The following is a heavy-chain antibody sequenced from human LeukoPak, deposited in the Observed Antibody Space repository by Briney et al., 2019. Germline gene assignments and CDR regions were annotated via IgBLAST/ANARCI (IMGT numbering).Heavy chain of an antibody. V-gene: IGHV4-39*07. CDR3: ARDLIYYDSSGYHNDAFDI. Sequence: SETLSLTCTVSGDSISSSSYYWGWIRQPPGKGLEWIGTIFYSGDTYYNPSLKSRITISVDTSKNQFSLKLSSVTAADTAVYYCARDLIYYDSSGYHNDAFDIWGQGTMVTVSS. CDR2: IFYSGDT. CDR1: GDSISSSSYY. D-gene: IGHD3-22*01. J-gene: IGHJ3*02.